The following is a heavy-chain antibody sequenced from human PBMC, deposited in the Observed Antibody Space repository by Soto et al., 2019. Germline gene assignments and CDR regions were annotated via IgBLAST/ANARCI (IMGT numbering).Heavy chain of an antibody. Sequence: VQLVESGGGLVQPGGSLRLSCAASGFTFTDYYINWIRQAPGKGLEWLANIRQDGSEAYYVDSVRGRFTMTRDNAKNSVYLQMNSLRAEHTAVYYCATLPGGFGLDVWGQGTTVTVSS. J-gene: IGHJ6*02. CDR2: IRQDGSEA. D-gene: IGHD3-16*01. V-gene: IGHV3-7*03. CDR1: GFTFTDYY. CDR3: ATLPGGFGLDV.